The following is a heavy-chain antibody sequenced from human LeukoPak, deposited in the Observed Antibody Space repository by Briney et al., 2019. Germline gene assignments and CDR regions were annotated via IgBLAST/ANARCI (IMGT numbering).Heavy chain of an antibody. CDR2: INPNDGDT. V-gene: IGHV1-2*02. Sequence: GASVNVSCKASGYTFTDYYMHWVRQAPGQGFEWMGWINPNDGDTNYAQKFQGRVTTTRDTSISTAHMEVSRLRSDDTAVYYCARANFLYCSSSTCLFDYWGQGTLVTVSS. D-gene: IGHD2-2*01. CDR1: GYTFTDYY. CDR3: ARANFLYCSSSTCLFDY. J-gene: IGHJ4*02.